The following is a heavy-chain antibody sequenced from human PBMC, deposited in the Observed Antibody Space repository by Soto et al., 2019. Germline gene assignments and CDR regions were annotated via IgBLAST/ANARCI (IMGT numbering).Heavy chain of an antibody. V-gene: IGHV4-30-4*01. J-gene: IGHJ6*02. CDR3: VRCLRGCYGSGSYYRAYYYYGMDV. CDR1: GGSISSGDYY. Sequence: SETLSLTCTVSGGSISSGDYYWSWTRQPPGKGLEWIGYIYYSGSTYYNPSLKSRVTISVDTSKNQFSLKLSSVTAADTAVYYCVRCLRGCYGSGSYYRAYYYYGMDVWGQGNTVTVSS. D-gene: IGHD3-10*01. CDR2: IYYSGST.